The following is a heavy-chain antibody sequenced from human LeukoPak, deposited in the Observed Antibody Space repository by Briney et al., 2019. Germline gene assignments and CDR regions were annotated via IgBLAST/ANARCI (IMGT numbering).Heavy chain of an antibody. Sequence: PGGSLRLSCAASGFTFSSYAMSWVRQAPGKGLEWVSAISGSGGSTYYADSVKGRFTISRDNSKNTLYLQMNSLRAEDTAVYYCARESLSSSPWDYYYYGMDVWGQGTTVTVSS. CDR1: GFTFSSYA. D-gene: IGHD6-6*01. J-gene: IGHJ6*02. V-gene: IGHV3-23*01. CDR3: ARESLSSSPWDYYYYGMDV. CDR2: ISGSGGST.